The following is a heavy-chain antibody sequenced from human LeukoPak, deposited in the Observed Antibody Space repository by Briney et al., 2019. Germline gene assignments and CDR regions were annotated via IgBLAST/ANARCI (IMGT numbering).Heavy chain of an antibody. J-gene: IGHJ6*02. D-gene: IGHD2-21*01. CDR3: SRDPLLAVVRGYYYYGMDV. CDR2: ISSSSSYI. V-gene: IGHV3-21*01. CDR1: GFTFSSYS. Sequence: PGGSLRLSCAASGFTFSSYSMTWVRQAPGKGLEWVSSISSSSSYIYYADSVKGRFTISRDNAKNSLYLQMNSLRAEDTAVYYCSRDPLLAVVRGYYYYGMDVWGQGTTVTVSS.